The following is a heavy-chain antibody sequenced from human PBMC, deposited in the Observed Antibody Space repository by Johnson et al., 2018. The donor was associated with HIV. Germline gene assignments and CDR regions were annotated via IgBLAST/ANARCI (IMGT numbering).Heavy chain of an antibody. CDR1: GFTFSSYA. V-gene: IGHV3-30*04. J-gene: IGHJ3*02. Sequence: QVQLVESGGGVVQPGRSLRLSCAASGFTFSSYAMHWVRQAPAKGLEWVAVISYDGSDKYYAASVKGRFTISRNSSKNPLYLQMKTLGADDTAVYYCARGSRYTHDNDDVYLLQAFDIWGQGTMVTVSS. D-gene: IGHD3-16*01. CDR2: ISYDGSDK. CDR3: ARGSRYTHDNDDVYLLQAFDI.